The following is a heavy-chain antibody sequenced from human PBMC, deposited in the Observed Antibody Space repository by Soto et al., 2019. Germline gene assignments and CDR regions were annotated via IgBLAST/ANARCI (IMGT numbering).Heavy chain of an antibody. CDR2: ISYSGGYT. Sequence: PGGSLRLSCIVSGFTFTTYAMAWVRQAPGKGLEWVSSISYSGGYTFYADSVTGRFTISRDNSKNTLYLQMNNLRAEDTAVYYCAKWITMIVVVPNDAFDIWGQGTMVTVSS. CDR3: AKWITMIVVVPNDAFDI. D-gene: IGHD3-22*01. J-gene: IGHJ3*02. V-gene: IGHV3-23*01. CDR1: GFTFTTYA.